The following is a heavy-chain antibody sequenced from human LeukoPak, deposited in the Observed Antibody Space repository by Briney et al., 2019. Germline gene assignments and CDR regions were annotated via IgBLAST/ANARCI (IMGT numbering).Heavy chain of an antibody. CDR1: GGTFSSYA. D-gene: IGHD2-2*01. CDR3: AGGRTDIVVVPATLRNYYFDY. J-gene: IGHJ4*02. V-gene: IGHV1-69*06. Sequence: SVKVSCKASGGTFSSYAISWVRQAPGQGLEWMGGIIPIFGTANYAQKFRGRVTTTADKATSTAYMELSSLRSEDTAVYYCAGGRTDIVVVPATLRNYYFDYWGQGTLVTVSS. CDR2: IIPIFGTA.